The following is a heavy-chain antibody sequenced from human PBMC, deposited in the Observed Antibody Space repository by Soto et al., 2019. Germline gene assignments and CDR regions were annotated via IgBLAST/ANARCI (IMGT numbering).Heavy chain of an antibody. CDR1: GFIFSDYY. V-gene: IGHV3-11*05. CDR3: ARAPGAVNSYAGVDV. CDR2: ISDGGSYT. D-gene: IGHD6-19*01. Sequence: RRFSCVASGFIFSDYYMAWIRRAPGKGLEWVSYISDGGSYTNHGNSVRGRVSVSRDDARNSLYLQIKNLRVEDTGVYYCARAPGAVNSYAGVDVWGQGTTVTVSS. J-gene: IGHJ6*02.